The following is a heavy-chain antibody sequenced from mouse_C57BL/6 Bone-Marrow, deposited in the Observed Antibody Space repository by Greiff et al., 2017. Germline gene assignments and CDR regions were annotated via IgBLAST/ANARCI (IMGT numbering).Heavy chain of an antibody. CDR3: ARQGSYAMDY. CDR1: GFTFSSYT. CDR2: ISGGGGNT. Sequence: EVQLVESGGGLVKPGGSLKLSCAASGFTFSSYTMSWVRQTPEKRLEWVATISGGGGNTYYPDSVKGRFTISRDNAKNTLYLQMSSLRSEDTALYYCARQGSYAMDYWGQGTSVTVSS. V-gene: IGHV5-9*01. J-gene: IGHJ4*01.